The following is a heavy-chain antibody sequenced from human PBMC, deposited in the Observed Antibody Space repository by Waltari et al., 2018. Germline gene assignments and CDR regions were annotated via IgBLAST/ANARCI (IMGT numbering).Heavy chain of an antibody. J-gene: IGHJ4*02. CDR1: GGSISSHY. Sequence: QVQLQESGPGLVKPSETLSLTCTVSGGSISSHYWSWIRQPPGKGLEWIGYIYYSGSTYYNPSLKSRVTISVDTSKNQFSLKLSSVTAADTAVYYCAEGYGYWGQGTLVTVSS. CDR3: AEGYGY. CDR2: IYYSGST. V-gene: IGHV4-59*11. D-gene: IGHD5-12*01.